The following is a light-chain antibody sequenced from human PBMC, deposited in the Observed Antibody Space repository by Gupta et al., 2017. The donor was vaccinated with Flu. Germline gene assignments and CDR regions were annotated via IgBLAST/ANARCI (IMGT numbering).Light chain of an antibody. CDR2: KAS. J-gene: IGKJ1*01. Sequence: DIQMTQSPSTLSASVGDRVTITCRSSQTISIWLAWYQQKPGKAPKLLISKASSLQSGVPSRFSGSGSGTEFTLTISSLQPDDFATYYCQQDNVYSWTFGQGTKVEIK. CDR3: QQDNVYSWT. CDR1: QTISIW. V-gene: IGKV1-5*03.